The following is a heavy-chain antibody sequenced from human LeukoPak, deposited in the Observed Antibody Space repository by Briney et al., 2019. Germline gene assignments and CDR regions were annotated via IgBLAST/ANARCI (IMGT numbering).Heavy chain of an antibody. Sequence: PGGSLRLSCAASGFTFDDYAMHWVRQAPGKGLEWVSLISGDGGSTYYADSVKGRFTFSRDNSKNSLYLQMNSLRTEDTALYYCAKDMGYCSSTSCYGQYYYYGMDVWGQGTTVTVSS. CDR2: ISGDGGST. CDR3: AKDMGYCSSTSCYGQYYYYGMDV. V-gene: IGHV3-43*02. J-gene: IGHJ6*02. D-gene: IGHD2-2*01. CDR1: GFTFDDYA.